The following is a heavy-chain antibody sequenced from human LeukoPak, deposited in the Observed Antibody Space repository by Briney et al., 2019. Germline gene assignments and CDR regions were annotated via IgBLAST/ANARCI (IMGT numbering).Heavy chain of an antibody. V-gene: IGHV3-7*05. D-gene: IGHD6-13*01. J-gene: IGHJ6*02. CDR2: IKQDGSEK. Sequence: GGSLRLSCAASGFTFSSYWMSWVRQAPGKGLEWVANIKQDGSEKYYVDFVKGRFTISRDNAKNSLYLQMNSLRAEDTAVYYCARDRIAAAGAGYYYYGMDVWGQGTTVTVSS. CDR1: GFTFSSYW. CDR3: ARDRIAAAGAGYYYYGMDV.